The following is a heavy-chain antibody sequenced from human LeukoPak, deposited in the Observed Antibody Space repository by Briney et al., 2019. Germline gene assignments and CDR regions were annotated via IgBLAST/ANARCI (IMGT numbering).Heavy chain of an antibody. J-gene: IGHJ4*02. D-gene: IGHD2-15*01. CDR1: GFTFDDYG. V-gene: IGHV3-20*04. CDR3: ASGVVAANYFDY. Sequence: PGGSLRLSCATSGFTFDDYGMSWVRHAPGRGLEWVSGINWNGGSTGYADSVKGRFSISRDNAKNALYLQMNSLRAEDTALYYCASGVVAANYFDYWGQGTLVTVSS. CDR2: INWNGGST.